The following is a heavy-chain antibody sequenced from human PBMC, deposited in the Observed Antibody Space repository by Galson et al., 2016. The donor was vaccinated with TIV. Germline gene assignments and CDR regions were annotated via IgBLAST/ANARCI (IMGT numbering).Heavy chain of an antibody. CDR3: ARGDIVVVPVTKGGWFDP. V-gene: IGHV4-30-2*01. CDR1: DDLFSIGGFS. J-gene: IGHJ5*02. CDR2: IYDSGSA. Sequence: LSLTCDVSDDLFSIGGFSWSWIRQPPGKGLEWIGNIYDSGSAYYSPPLKSRVTISIDRSKKQFSLRLRPVTAADTAVYHCARGDIVVVPVTKGGWFDPWGQGTLVTVSS. D-gene: IGHD2-2*01.